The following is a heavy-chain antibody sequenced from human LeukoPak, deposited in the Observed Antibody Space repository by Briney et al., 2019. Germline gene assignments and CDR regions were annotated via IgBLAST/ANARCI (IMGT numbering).Heavy chain of an antibody. Sequence: GESLKISCKGSGYTFTSYGISWVRQAPGQGLEWMGWISAYNGNTNYAQKLQGRVTMTTDTSTSTAYMELRSLRSDDTAVYYCARDGSRTMVRGVIHYYYGMDVWGQGTTVTVSS. D-gene: IGHD3-10*01. CDR1: GYTFTSYG. CDR3: ARDGSRTMVRGVIHYYYGMDV. V-gene: IGHV1-18*01. J-gene: IGHJ6*02. CDR2: ISAYNGNT.